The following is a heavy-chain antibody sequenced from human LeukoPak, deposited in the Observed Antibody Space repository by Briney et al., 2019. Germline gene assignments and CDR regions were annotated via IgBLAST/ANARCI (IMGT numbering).Heavy chain of an antibody. CDR2: ITGSGDSGDRT. Sequence: GGSLRLSCAASEFTFSSYAMSWVRQAPGKGLEWVSAITGSGDSGDRTYYADSVKGRFTISRDNSKNTLYLQMNSLRAEDTAVYYCAKVRFLEWFLDAFDIWGQGTMVTVSS. CDR1: EFTFSSYA. D-gene: IGHD3-3*01. CDR3: AKVRFLEWFLDAFDI. J-gene: IGHJ3*02. V-gene: IGHV3-23*01.